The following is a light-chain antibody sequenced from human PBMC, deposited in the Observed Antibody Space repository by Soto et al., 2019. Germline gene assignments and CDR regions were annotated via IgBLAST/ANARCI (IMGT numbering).Light chain of an antibody. J-gene: IGKJ1*01. V-gene: IGKV3-15*01. CDR1: QSVSSN. CDR2: GAF. CDR3: QQYNDWTLT. Sequence: EILMTQSPVTLSVSPGERATLSCRASQSVSSNLAWYQQKPGQAPSLLIYGAFTRATGIPARFSGTGSGTEFTLTISSLQSEDFALYYCQQYNDWTLTFGQGTKVDIX.